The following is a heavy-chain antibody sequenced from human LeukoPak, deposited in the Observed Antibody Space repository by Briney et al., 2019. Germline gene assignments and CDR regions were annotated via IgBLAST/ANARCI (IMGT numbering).Heavy chain of an antibody. V-gene: IGHV4-59*12. CDR1: DVSIKNYY. Sequence: SETLSLTCTVSDVSIKNYYWSWIRQPPGKGLEWIGEIYHSGSTNYNPSLKSRVTISVDKSKNQFSLKLSSVTAADTAVYYCVGENWGQGTLVSVSS. CDR3: VGEN. J-gene: IGHJ4*02. D-gene: IGHD3-10*01. CDR2: IYHSGST.